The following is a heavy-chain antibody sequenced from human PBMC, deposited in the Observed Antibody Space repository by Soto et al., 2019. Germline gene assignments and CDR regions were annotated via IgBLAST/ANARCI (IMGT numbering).Heavy chain of an antibody. Sequence: GGSLRLSCAASGFTFSSYAMSWVRQAPGKGLEWVSAISGSGSFTYYADSVKGRFTISRDNSKNTLYLQMNSLRAEDTAVYYCARDKRDLRFLEWSYYFDYWGQGTLVTVSS. D-gene: IGHD3-3*01. CDR3: ARDKRDLRFLEWSYYFDY. CDR2: ISGSGSFT. J-gene: IGHJ4*02. V-gene: IGHV3-23*01. CDR1: GFTFSSYA.